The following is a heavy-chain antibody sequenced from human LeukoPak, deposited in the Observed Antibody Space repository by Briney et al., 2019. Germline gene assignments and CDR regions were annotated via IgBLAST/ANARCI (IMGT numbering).Heavy chain of an antibody. V-gene: IGHV4-34*01. D-gene: IGHD6-19*01. CDR3: ARGGGLVRYYFDY. CDR2: INHSGST. CDR1: GESFSGYY. Sequence: SETLSLTCAVYGESFSGYYWSWIRHPPGKGLEWIGEINHSGSTNYNPSLKSRVTISVDTSKSQFSLKLSSVTAADTAVYYCARGGGLVRYYFDYWGQGTLVTVSS. J-gene: IGHJ4*02.